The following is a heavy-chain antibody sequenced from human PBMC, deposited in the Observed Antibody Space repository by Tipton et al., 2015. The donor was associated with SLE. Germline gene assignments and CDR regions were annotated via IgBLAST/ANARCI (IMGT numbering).Heavy chain of an antibody. J-gene: IGHJ5*02. CDR2: IYHSGST. Sequence: TLSLTCADSGGSISSSNWWSWVRQPPGKGLEWIGEIYHSGSTNYNPSLKRRVSISVANSKNQFSLKLSSVTAADPAVYYCARLREGDYDFWSGYYRRCFDPWGQGTLVPVSS. D-gene: IGHD3-3*01. CDR1: GGSISSSNW. CDR3: ARLREGDYDFWSGYYRRCFDP. V-gene: IGHV4-4*02.